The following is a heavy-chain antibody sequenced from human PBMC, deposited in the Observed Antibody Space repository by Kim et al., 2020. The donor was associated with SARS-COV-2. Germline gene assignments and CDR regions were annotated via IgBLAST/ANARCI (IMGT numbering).Heavy chain of an antibody. J-gene: IGHJ6*02. CDR3: ARAFNGALYYYYGMDV. CDR2: ISSSSSYI. CDR1: GFTFSSYT. V-gene: IGHV3-21*01. D-gene: IGHD2-8*01. Sequence: GGSLRLSCAASGFTFSSYTMNWVRQAPGKGLEWVSSISSSSSYIYYADSVKGRFTISRDNAKNSLYLQMNSLRAEDTAVYYCARAFNGALYYYYGMDVWGQGTTVTVSS.